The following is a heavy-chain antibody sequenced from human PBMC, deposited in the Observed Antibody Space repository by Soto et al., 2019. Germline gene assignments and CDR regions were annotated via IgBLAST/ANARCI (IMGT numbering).Heavy chain of an antibody. CDR2: ISSSSSYI. D-gene: IGHD1-1*01. CDR1: GFTFSSYS. CDR3: ARDFGWYNWNDDGLDY. J-gene: IGHJ4*01. Sequence: GGSLRLSCAASGFTFSSYSMNWVRQAPGKGLEWVSSISSSSSYIYYADSVKGRFTISRDNAKNSLYLQMNSLRAEDTAVYYCARDFGWYNWNDDGLDYWGHLTLFPVS. V-gene: IGHV3-21*01.